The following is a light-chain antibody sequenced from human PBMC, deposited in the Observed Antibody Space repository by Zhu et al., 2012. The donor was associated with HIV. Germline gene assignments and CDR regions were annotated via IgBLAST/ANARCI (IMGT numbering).Light chain of an antibody. V-gene: IGKV3-20*01. CDR1: QSVDSTY. CDR2: GTS. Sequence: EIVLTQSPGTLSLSPGERATLSCTTTQSVDSTYIAWYQQKPGQPPRLLIYGTSSRAAGISDRFSGSGSGTDFSLTISRLEPEDFAVYYCQHYDNSLYNFGQGTKGGDPT. CDR3: QHYDNSLYN. J-gene: IGKJ2*01.